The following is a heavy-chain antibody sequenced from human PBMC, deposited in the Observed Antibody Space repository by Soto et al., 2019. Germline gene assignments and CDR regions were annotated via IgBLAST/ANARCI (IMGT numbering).Heavy chain of an antibody. J-gene: IGHJ4*02. Sequence: ASVKVSCKASGYTFTGYYMHWVRQAPGQGLEWMGWINPNSGGTNYAQKFQGWVTMTTDTSISTAYMELRRLRSDDTAVYYCARGGRRYSYGYYFDYWGQGTLVTVSS. CDR3: ARGGRRYSYGYYFDY. CDR2: INPNSGGT. V-gene: IGHV1-2*04. CDR1: GYTFTGYY. D-gene: IGHD5-18*01.